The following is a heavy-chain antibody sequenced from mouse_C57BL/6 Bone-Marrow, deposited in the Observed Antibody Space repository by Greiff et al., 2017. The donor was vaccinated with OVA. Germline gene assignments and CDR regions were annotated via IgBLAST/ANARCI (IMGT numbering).Heavy chain of an antibody. CDR2: IYPGSGNT. V-gene: IGHV1-76*01. J-gene: IGHJ2*01. CDR1: GYTFTDYY. D-gene: IGHD2-3*01. Sequence: QVQLQQSGAELVRPGASVKLSCKASGYTFTDYYINWVKQRPGQGLEWIARIYPGSGNTYYNEKFKGKATLTAEKSSSTAYMQLSSLTSEDSAVYFCARWVDGYYLFDYWGQGTTLTVSS. CDR3: ARWVDGYYLFDY.